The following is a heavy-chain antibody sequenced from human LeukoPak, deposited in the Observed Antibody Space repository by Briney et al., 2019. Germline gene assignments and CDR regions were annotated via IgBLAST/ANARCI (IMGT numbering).Heavy chain of an antibody. CDR3: ARVEYSSSPHFDY. V-gene: IGHV3-30-3*01. D-gene: IGHD6-6*01. CDR1: GFTFDSYA. J-gene: IGHJ4*02. CDR2: ITYDGTSK. Sequence: GRSLRLSCAASGFTFDSYALHWVRQAPGKGLEWLAIITYDGTSKYYADSVKGRFTISRDNSKNTLFLQMNSLRAEDTAVYYCARVEYSSSPHFDYWGQGTLVTVSS.